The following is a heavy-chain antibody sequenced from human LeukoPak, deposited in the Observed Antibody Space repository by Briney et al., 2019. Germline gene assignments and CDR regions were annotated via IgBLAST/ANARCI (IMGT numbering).Heavy chain of an antibody. CDR1: GGSISSYY. CDR3: ARGTWIQLLGLRFGP. Sequence: SETLSLTCTVSGGSISSYYWSWIRQPPGKGLEWIGYIYYSGSTNYNPSLKSRVTISVDTSKNQFSLKLSSVTAADTAVYYCARGTWIQLLGLRFGPWGQGTLVTVSS. J-gene: IGHJ5*02. V-gene: IGHV4-59*01. CDR2: IYYSGST. D-gene: IGHD5-18*01.